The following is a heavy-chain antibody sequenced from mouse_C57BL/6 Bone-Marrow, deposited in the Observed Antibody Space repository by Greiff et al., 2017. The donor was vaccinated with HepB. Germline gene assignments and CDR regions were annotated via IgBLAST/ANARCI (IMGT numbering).Heavy chain of an antibody. CDR1: GYTFTSYW. D-gene: IGHD3-1*01. CDR2: INPSNGGT. V-gene: IGHV1-53*01. CDR3: AGDAAGSVWFGY. Sequence: VQLQQPGTELVKPGASVKMSCKASGYTFTSYWMHWVKQRPGQGLEWIGNINPSNGGTNYNEKFKSKATLTVDKSSSTAYMQLSSLAADDSAFYCSAGDAAGSVWFGYWGKGTMVTVAA. J-gene: IGHJ3*01.